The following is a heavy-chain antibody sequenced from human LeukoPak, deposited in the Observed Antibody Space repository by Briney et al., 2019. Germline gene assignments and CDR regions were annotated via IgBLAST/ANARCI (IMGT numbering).Heavy chain of an antibody. V-gene: IGHV1-69*13. Sequence: SVKVSCKASGGTFSSYAISWVRQAPGQGLEWMGGIIPIFDTANYAQKFQGRVTITADESTSTAYMELSSLRSEDTAVYYCARDRSGGRGGGTGLCYWGQGTLVTVSS. CDR1: GGTFSSYA. D-gene: IGHD3-16*01. J-gene: IGHJ4*02. CDR2: IIPIFDTA. CDR3: ARDRSGGRGGGTGLCY.